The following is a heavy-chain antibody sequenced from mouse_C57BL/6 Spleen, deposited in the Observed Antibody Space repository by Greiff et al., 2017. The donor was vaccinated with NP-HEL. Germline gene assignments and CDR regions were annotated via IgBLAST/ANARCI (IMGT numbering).Heavy chain of an antibody. D-gene: IGHD1-1*01. CDR2: IYPRSGNT. Sequence: QVQLQQSGAELARPGASVKLSCKASGYTFTSYGISWVKQRTGQGLEWIGEIYPRSGNTYYNEKFKGKATLTADKSSSTAYMELRSLTSEDSAVYFCARAGITTVVATSDYWGQGTTLTVSS. CDR1: GYTFTSYG. CDR3: ARAGITTVVATSDY. J-gene: IGHJ2*01. V-gene: IGHV1-81*01.